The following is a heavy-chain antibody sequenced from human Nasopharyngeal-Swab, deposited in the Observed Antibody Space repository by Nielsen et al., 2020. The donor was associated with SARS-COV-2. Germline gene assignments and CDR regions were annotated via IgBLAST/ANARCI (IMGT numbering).Heavy chain of an antibody. CDR1: GFTFTGYA. D-gene: IGHD3-3*01. CDR3: VKAWRYIYPSYMDV. J-gene: IGHJ6*03. Sequence: GESLKISCSASGFTFTGYAMNWVRQAPGKGLEFVSAIDNNGGATYYADSVKGRFTISRDNSKSTLYLQLSSLRGDDTAVYYCVKAWRYIYPSYMDVWGKGTTIIVSS. CDR2: IDNNGGAT. V-gene: IGHV3-64D*06.